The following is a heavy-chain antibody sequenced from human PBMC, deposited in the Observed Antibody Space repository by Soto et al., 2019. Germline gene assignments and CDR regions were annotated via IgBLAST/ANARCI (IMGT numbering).Heavy chain of an antibody. D-gene: IGHD4-17*01. J-gene: IGHJ4*02. V-gene: IGHV4-34*01. CDR3: ARGDLTTDDH. Sequence: QVLLQQWGAGLLKPSETLSLTCAVYGASFSDYYWSWIRQPPGKGLEWIGEINHSGSNNYSPSLKSRVTISVDASKNQFSLKLNSVTAADTAIYFCARGDLTTDDHWGQGTLVTVSS. CDR2: INHSGSN. CDR1: GASFSDYY.